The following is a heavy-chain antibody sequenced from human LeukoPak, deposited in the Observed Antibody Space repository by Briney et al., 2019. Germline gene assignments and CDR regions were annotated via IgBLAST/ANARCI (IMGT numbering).Heavy chain of an antibody. CDR1: GYTFAGYY. J-gene: IGHJ3*02. D-gene: IGHD4/OR15-4a*01. CDR3: ARALSTREAFDI. V-gene: IGHV1-2*02. CDR2: INPNSGGT. Sequence: GASVKVSCKASGYTFAGYYMHWVRQAPGQGLEWMGWINPNSGGTNYAQKFQGRVTMTRDTSISTAYMELSRLRSDCTAVYYCARALSTREAFDIWGQGTMVTVSS.